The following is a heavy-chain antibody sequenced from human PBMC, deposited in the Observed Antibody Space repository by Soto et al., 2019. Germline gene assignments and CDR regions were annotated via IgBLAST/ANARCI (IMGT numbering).Heavy chain of an antibody. D-gene: IGHD3-22*01. CDR3: AREGGYYDSSGYQHGYFDY. Sequence: QVQLVESGGGVVQPGRSLRLSCAASGFTFSSYGMHWVRQAPGKGLEWVAVIWYDGSNKYYADSVKGRFTTSRDNSKNTLYLQMNSLRAEDTAVYYGAREGGYYDSSGYQHGYFDYWGQGTLVTVSS. J-gene: IGHJ4*02. CDR1: GFTFSSYG. CDR2: IWYDGSNK. V-gene: IGHV3-33*01.